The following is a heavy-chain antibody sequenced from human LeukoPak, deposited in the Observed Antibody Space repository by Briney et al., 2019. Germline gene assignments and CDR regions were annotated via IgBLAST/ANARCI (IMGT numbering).Heavy chain of an antibody. CDR3: AKAGGRFHLPFDP. J-gene: IGHJ5*02. Sequence: GRSLRLSCAASGFTFSSYAMHWVRQAPGKGLEWVAIISYDGSDKYYADSVKGRFTISRDNSKNTLYLQMDGLRAEDTAVFYCAKAGGRFHLPFDPWGQGTLVTVSS. CDR1: GFTFSSYA. CDR2: ISYDGSDK. V-gene: IGHV3-30*04. D-gene: IGHD3-16*01.